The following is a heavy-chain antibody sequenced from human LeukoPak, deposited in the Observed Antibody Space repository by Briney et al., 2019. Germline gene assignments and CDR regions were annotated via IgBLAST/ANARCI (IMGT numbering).Heavy chain of an antibody. CDR3: ARQGAELGNFDY. Sequence: GESLKISCKGSGYRFTNYWIGWARQMPGEGLEWMGAVSPADSDTRYSPSFQGQVTISADESINTAYLQLTSLKASETAMYYCARQGAELGNFDYWGQGTLVIVSS. CDR2: VSPADSDT. CDR1: GYRFTNYW. J-gene: IGHJ4*02. V-gene: IGHV5-51*01. D-gene: IGHD3-16*01.